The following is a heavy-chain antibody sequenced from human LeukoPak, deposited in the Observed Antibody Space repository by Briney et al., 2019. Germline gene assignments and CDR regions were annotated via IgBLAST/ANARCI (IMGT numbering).Heavy chain of an antibody. Sequence: PSETLSLTCAVYGGSFSGYYWSWFRQPPGKGLEWIGEINHSGSTNYNPSLKSRVTISVDTSKNQFSLKLSSVTAADTAVYYCARGGIGRYFDYWGQGTLVTVSS. J-gene: IGHJ4*02. D-gene: IGHD1-14*01. CDR2: INHSGST. CDR3: ARGGIGRYFDY. CDR1: GGSFSGYY. V-gene: IGHV4-34*01.